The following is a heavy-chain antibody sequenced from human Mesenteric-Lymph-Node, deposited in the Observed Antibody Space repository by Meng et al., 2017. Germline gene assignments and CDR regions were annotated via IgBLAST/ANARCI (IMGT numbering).Heavy chain of an antibody. CDR1: GFTFSSYG. J-gene: IGHJ4*02. D-gene: IGHD2-15*01. CDR3: AKSLEAAATGFDY. CDR2: ISYDGNKK. V-gene: IGHV3-30*18. Sequence: QVQLSESGGCVGQPGASLRLPCAASGFTFSSYGMHWVRQAPCKGLEWVALISYDGNKKYYGDSVKGRFTISRDISKNTLYLQMNSLRPEDTAVYFCAKSLEAAATGFDYWGQGTLVTVSS.